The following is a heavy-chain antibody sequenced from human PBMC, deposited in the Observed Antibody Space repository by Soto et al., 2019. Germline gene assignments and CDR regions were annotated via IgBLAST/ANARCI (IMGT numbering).Heavy chain of an antibody. D-gene: IGHD6-19*01. CDR2: IYYSGST. CDR1: GGSISSSSYY. Sequence: QLQLQESGPGLVKPSETLSLTCTVSGGSISSSSYYWGWIRQPPGKGLEWIGSIYYSGSTYYNPSLESRVTISVDTSKNQFSLKLSSVTAADTAVYYCARPAVTQYYYYGMDVWGQGTTVTVSS. J-gene: IGHJ6*02. V-gene: IGHV4-39*01. CDR3: ARPAVTQYYYYGMDV.